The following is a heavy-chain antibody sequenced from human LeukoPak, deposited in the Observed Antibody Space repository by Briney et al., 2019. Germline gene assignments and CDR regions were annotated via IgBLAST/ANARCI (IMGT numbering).Heavy chain of an antibody. D-gene: IGHD2-2*02. CDR3: AREGYCSGTSCYNFNY. CDR2: ISSSGSTI. Sequence: GRSLRLSCAASGFTFSDYYMSWIRQAPGKGLEWVSYISSSGSTIYYADSVKGRFTISRDNAKNSLYLQMNSLRAEDTAVYYCAREGYCSGTSCYNFNYWGQGTLVTVSS. V-gene: IGHV3-11*04. CDR1: GFTFSDYY. J-gene: IGHJ4*02.